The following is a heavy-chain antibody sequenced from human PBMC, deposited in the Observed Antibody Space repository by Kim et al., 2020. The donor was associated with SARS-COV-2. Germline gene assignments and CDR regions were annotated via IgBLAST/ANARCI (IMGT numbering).Heavy chain of an antibody. D-gene: IGHD6-13*01. Sequence: HSVTGRLPISRDKAKNTLYLHMNSLRAEDTAMYYCARGSEGGSSWYYFDSWGQGTLVTVSS. J-gene: IGHJ4*02. CDR3: ARGSEGGSSWYYFDS. V-gene: IGHV3-11*01.